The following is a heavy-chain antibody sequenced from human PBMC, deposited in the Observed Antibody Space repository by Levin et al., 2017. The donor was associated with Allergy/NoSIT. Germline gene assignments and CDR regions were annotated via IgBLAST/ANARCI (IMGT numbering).Heavy chain of an antibody. CDR2: IYPGDSDT. Sequence: KVSCKGSGYSFTSYWIGWVRQMPGTGLEWMGIIYPGDSDTRYSPSFQGQVTISADKSISTAYLQWSSLKASDTAMYYCASPSIAASRTVDIWGQGTMVTVSS. CDR3: ASPSIAASRTVDI. D-gene: IGHD6-6*01. V-gene: IGHV5-51*01. J-gene: IGHJ3*02. CDR1: GYSFTSYW.